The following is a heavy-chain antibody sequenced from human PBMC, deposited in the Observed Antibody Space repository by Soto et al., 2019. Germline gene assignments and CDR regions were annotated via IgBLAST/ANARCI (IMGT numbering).Heavy chain of an antibody. CDR3: ARARSIVLVPAAGRGMDV. Sequence: QVQLVQSGAEVKKPGSSVKVSCKASGGTFSSYAISWVRQAPGQGLEWMGGIIPIFGTANYAQKFQGRVTITADESTSTAYMERSSLRSEDTAVYYCARARSIVLVPAAGRGMDVWGQGTTVTVSS. CDR2: IIPIFGTA. CDR1: GGTFSSYA. J-gene: IGHJ6*02. D-gene: IGHD2-2*01. V-gene: IGHV1-69*12.